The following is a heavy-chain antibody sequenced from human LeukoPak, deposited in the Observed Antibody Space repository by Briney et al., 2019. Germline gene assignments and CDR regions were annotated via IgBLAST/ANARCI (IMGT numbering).Heavy chain of an antibody. J-gene: IGHJ4*02. V-gene: IGHV1-3*01. D-gene: IGHD1-14*01. Sequence: ASVKVSCKASGHTFTSYAMHWVRQAPEQRLEWMVWINAGNGNTKYSQKFQGRVTITRDTSASTAYMELSSLRSEDTAVYYCARYIRARYFDYWGQGTLVTVSS. CDR3: ARYIRARYFDY. CDR1: GHTFTSYA. CDR2: INAGNGNT.